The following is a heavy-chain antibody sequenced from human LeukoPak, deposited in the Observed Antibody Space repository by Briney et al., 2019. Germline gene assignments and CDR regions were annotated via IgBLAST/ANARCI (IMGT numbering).Heavy chain of an antibody. D-gene: IGHD2-2*01. CDR1: GFTFSSYS. J-gene: IGHJ4*02. CDR2: ISSSSSYI. Sequence: KPGGSLRLSCAASGFTFSSYSMNWVRQAPGKGLEWVSSISSSSSYIYYADSVKGRFTISRDNAKNSLYLQMNSLRAEDTAVYYCARGNPAALFCPDYWGQGTLVTVSS. V-gene: IGHV3-21*01. CDR3: ARGNPAALFCPDY.